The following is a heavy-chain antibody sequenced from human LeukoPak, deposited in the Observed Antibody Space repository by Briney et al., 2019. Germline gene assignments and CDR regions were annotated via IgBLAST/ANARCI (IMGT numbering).Heavy chain of an antibody. CDR2: IGGSGGDI. J-gene: IGHJ4*02. CDR3: AKTLYGDYYFDY. V-gene: IGHV3-23*01. D-gene: IGHD4-17*01. CDR1: GFTFSTYT. Sequence: GGSLRLSCAASGFTFSTYTMYWVRQPPGKGLEWVSIIGGSGGDIHYPDSVKGRFTISRDNSKNTLYLQMNSLRAEDTAVYYCAKTLYGDYYFDYWGQGTLVTVSS.